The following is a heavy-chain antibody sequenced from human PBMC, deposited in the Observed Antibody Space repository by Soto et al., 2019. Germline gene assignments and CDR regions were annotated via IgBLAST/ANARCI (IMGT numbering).Heavy chain of an antibody. CDR3: ARGVGIAARPRPFDY. Sequence: SETLSLTCTVSGGSISSGGYYWSWIRQHPGKGLEWIGYIYYSGSTYYNPSLRSRVTISVDTSKNQFSLKLSSVTAADTAVYYCARGVGIAARPRPFDYWGQGTLVTVSS. V-gene: IGHV4-31*03. CDR1: GGSISSGGYY. D-gene: IGHD6-6*01. J-gene: IGHJ4*02. CDR2: IYYSGST.